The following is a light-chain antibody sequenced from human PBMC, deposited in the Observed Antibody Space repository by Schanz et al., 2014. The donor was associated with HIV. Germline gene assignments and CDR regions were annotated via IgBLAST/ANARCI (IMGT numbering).Light chain of an antibody. CDR1: TSDIGAYNY. V-gene: IGLV2-14*03. Sequence: QSALTQPASVSGSPGRSITISCTGTTSDIGAYNYVSWYQHHPGKAPKLIIYDVTKRPSGVPDRFSGSKSGNTASLVISGLQSEDEADYYCQSFDRRMRGLLFGGGTKLTVL. CDR2: DVT. CDR3: QSFDRRMRGLL. J-gene: IGLJ2*01.